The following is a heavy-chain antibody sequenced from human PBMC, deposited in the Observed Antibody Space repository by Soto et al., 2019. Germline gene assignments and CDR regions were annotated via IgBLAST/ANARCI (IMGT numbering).Heavy chain of an antibody. CDR3: VRNWRYYGGDYYYGMDA. D-gene: IGHD3-10*01. CDR2: IYWDDDE. J-gene: IGHJ6*02. V-gene: IGHV2-5*02. Sequence: ITLKESGPTLVKPTQTHTLTCTFSAFSLNTGGVGVGWDRQPRGKAMGWLALIYWDDDERYRPSLRSRLNITKDTINNQVVLTMTNMDPEDTATYYCVRNWRYYGGDYYYGMDAWGQGTTVTVS. CDR1: AFSLNTGGVG.